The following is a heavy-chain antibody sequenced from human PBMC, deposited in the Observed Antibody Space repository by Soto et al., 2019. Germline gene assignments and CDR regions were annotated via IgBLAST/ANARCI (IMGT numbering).Heavy chain of an antibody. CDR1: GGSISSYY. CDR2: IYYSGST. V-gene: IGHV4-59*08. CDR3: ARHGNYDFWSGYIGTTNGLRYYMDV. D-gene: IGHD3-3*01. Sequence: QVQLQESGPGLVKPSETLSLTCTVSGGSISSYYWSWIRQPPGKGLEWIGYIYYSGSTSYNPSLKSRVTISVDTSKNQFSLKLSSVTAADTAVYYCARHGNYDFWSGYIGTTNGLRYYMDVWGKGTTVTVSS. J-gene: IGHJ6*03.